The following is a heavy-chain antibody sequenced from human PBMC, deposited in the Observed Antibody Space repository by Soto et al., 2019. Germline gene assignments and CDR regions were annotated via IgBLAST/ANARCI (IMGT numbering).Heavy chain of an antibody. J-gene: IGHJ5*02. CDR3: ARSRRQIGARLGEWFDP. D-gene: IGHD4-17*01. CDR2: IYYSGST. V-gene: IGHV4-61*01. Sequence: PSETLSLTCTVSGGSVSSGSYYWSWIRQPPGKGLEWIGYIYYSGSTNYNPSLKSRVTISVDTSKNQFSLKLSSVTAADTAVYYCARSRRQIGARLGEWFDPWGQGTLVTVCS. CDR1: GGSVSSGSYY.